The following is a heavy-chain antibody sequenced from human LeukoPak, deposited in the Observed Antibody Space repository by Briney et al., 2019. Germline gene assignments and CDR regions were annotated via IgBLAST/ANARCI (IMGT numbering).Heavy chain of an antibody. CDR1: GYSFTSYW. CDR2: IYPGDSDT. V-gene: IGHV5-51*01. CDR3: ATLPYCSSTSCYAGWFDP. J-gene: IGHJ5*02. D-gene: IGHD2-2*01. Sequence: GESLKISCKGSGYSFTSYWIGWVRQMPGKGLEWGGIIYPGDSDTRYSPSFQGQVTISADKSISTAYLQWSSLKASDTAMYYCATLPYCSSTSCYAGWFDPWGQGTLVTVSS.